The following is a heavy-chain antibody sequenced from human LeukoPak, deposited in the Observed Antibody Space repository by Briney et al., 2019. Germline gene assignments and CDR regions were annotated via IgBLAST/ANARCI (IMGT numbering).Heavy chain of an antibody. CDR2: IYTSGST. D-gene: IGHD3-22*01. Sequence: PSETLSLTCTVSGVSISSYYWSWLRQPAGKGLEWIGRIYTSGSTNYNPSLKSRVTMSVDTSKNQFSLKLSSVTAADTAVYYCARGYFDDSSDFDYWGQGTLVTVSS. V-gene: IGHV4-4*07. J-gene: IGHJ4*02. CDR1: GVSISSYY. CDR3: ARGYFDDSSDFDY.